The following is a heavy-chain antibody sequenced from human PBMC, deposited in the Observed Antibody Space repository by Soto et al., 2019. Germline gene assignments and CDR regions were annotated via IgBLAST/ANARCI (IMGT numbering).Heavy chain of an antibody. CDR3: SRDGASDSSGYYIDY. CDR2: IYYSGST. Sequence: SETLSLTCTVSGGSISSGDYYWSWIRQPPGKGLEWIGYIYYSGSTYYNPSLKSRVTISVDTSKNQFSLKLSSVTAADTAVYYCSRDGASDSSGYYIDYWGQGTLVTVSS. CDR1: GGSISSGDYY. J-gene: IGHJ4*02. D-gene: IGHD3-22*01. V-gene: IGHV4-30-4*01.